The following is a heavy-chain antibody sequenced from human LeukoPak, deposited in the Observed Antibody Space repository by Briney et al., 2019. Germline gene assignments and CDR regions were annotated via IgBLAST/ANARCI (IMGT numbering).Heavy chain of an antibody. V-gene: IGHV3-48*03. CDR1: GLTFSNYE. Sequence: GGSLRLSCAASGLTFSNYEMNWVRQAPGKGLEWVAYIVGSGSHIQYAESVRGRFTISRDNAKNSLYLQMNNLRAGDTGVYYCARLALSSSRPNRGYWGQGTLVTVSS. CDR3: ARLALSSSRPNRGY. J-gene: IGHJ4*02. CDR2: IVGSGSHI. D-gene: IGHD6-13*01.